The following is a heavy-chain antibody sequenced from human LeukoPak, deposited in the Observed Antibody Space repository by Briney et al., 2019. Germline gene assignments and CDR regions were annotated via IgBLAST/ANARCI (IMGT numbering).Heavy chain of an antibody. D-gene: IGHD6-19*01. J-gene: IGHJ4*02. Sequence: SETLSLTCTVSGGSISTDNYYWGWIRQPPGKGLEWIGSIYYSGSTNYNPSLKSRVTISVDTSKNQFSLKLSSVTAADTAVYYCAREEGSGWSRFDYWGQGTLVTVSS. V-gene: IGHV4-39*07. CDR1: GGSISTDNYY. CDR2: IYYSGST. CDR3: AREEGSGWSRFDY.